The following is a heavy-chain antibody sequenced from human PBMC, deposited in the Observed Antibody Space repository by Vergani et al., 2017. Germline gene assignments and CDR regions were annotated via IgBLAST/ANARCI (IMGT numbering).Heavy chain of an antibody. D-gene: IGHD3-16*02. CDR3: ARRITFGGVIVTAYFDY. CDR1: GYSISSGYY. V-gene: IGHV4-38-2*01. J-gene: IGHJ4*02. Sequence: QVQLQESGPGLMKPSETLSLTCAVSGYSISSGYYWGWIRQPPGKGLEWIGSIYHSGSTYYNPSLKSRVTISVDTSKNQFSLKLSSVTAADTAVYYCARRITFGGVIVTAYFDYWGQGTLVTVSS. CDR2: IYHSGST.